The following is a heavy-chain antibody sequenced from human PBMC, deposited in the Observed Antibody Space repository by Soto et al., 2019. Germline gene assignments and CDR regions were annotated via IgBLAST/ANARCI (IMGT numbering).Heavy chain of an antibody. D-gene: IGHD3-22*01. CDR3: ASTYYYDGTGYYRTFDH. CDR2: AGPSGSST. V-gene: IGHV3-23*01. Sequence: PGGSLRLSCAASGFTFGSYAMSWVRLAPGKGLEWVSVAGPSGSSTFYADSVRGRFTISRDNVENTLYLQMNSLRVADTALYFCASTYYYDGTGYYRTFDHCGQGTLVTVSS. J-gene: IGHJ4*02. CDR1: GFTFGSYA.